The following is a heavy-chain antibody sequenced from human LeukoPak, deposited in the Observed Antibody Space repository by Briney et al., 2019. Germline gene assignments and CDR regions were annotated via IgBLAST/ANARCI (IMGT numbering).Heavy chain of an antibody. Sequence: SETLSLTCTVSGYSISSGYYWVWIRQPPGKGLEWIGSIYRSGSTNYNPSLKSRVTISVDTSQNQFSLKVNSVTAADTAVYYCARVAHYYDSSGLVDYWGQGTLVTVSS. CDR3: ARVAHYYDSSGLVDY. CDR2: IYRSGST. J-gene: IGHJ4*02. D-gene: IGHD3-22*01. V-gene: IGHV4-38-2*02. CDR1: GYSISSGYY.